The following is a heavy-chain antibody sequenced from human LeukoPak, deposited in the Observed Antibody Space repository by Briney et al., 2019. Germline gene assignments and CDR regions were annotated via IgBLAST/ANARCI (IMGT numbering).Heavy chain of an antibody. J-gene: IGHJ4*02. Sequence: GGSLRLSCAASGFTFSSYWMTWLRQAPGKGLEWVANIQHDGSDQYYEDSVKGRFTISRDNAKDSLFLQMNSLRAEDTAVYFCARVPIAVAGQGDYWGQGTLVTVSS. CDR3: ARVPIAVAGQGDY. D-gene: IGHD6-19*01. V-gene: IGHV3-7*01. CDR2: IQHDGSDQ. CDR1: GFTFSSYW.